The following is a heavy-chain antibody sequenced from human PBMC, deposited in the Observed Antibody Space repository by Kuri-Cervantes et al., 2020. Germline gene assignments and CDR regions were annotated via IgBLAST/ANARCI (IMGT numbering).Heavy chain of an antibody. CDR1: GYTFTSYA. CDR3: ARASYYDSSGYYGGGTPFDY. V-gene: IGHV1-2*04. CDR2: INPNSGGT. Sequence: ASVKVSCKASGYTFTSYAMHWVRQAPGQGLEWMGWINPNSGGTNYAQKFQGWVTMTRDTSISTAYMELSRLRSDDTAVYYCARASYYDSSGYYGGGTPFDYWGQGTLVTVSS. D-gene: IGHD3-22*01. J-gene: IGHJ4*02.